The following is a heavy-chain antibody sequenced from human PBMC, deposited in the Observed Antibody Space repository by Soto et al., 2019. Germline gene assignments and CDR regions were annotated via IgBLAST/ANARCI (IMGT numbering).Heavy chain of an antibody. CDR1: GFTFSTYW. V-gene: IGHV3-7*01. CDR2: IRQDGSDK. Sequence: GGSLRLSCSASGFTFSTYWMSWVRQAPGKGLEWVANIRQDGSDKYYMDSVKGRFTTSRDNAKNSLYLQMNSLRAEDTAVYHCARCRWYSSNRYDAFDLWGQGTMVTVSS. J-gene: IGHJ3*01. D-gene: IGHD6-13*01. CDR3: ARCRWYSSNRYDAFDL.